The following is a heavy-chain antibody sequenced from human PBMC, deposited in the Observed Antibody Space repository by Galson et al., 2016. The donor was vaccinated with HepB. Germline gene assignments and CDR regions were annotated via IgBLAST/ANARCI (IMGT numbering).Heavy chain of an antibody. Sequence: SVKVSCKASGDTFTTYSIHWVRQAPGQRLEWLGWIDLASGLAKYSRKFQGRLTITGDTSATIAYMELRSLTSEDTAVFYCARDRAYSGYDYFDHWGQGTLVTVSS. V-gene: IGHV1-3*01. CDR1: GDTFTTYS. CDR2: IDLASGLA. D-gene: IGHD5-12*01. CDR3: ARDRAYSGYDYFDH. J-gene: IGHJ4*02.